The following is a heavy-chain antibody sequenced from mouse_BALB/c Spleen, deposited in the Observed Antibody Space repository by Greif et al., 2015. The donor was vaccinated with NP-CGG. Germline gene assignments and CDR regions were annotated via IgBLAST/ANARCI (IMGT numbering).Heavy chain of an antibody. V-gene: IGHV1-77*01. CDR2: IYPGSGST. Sequence: QVQLQQSGPELVKPGASVKMSCKASGYTFTDYVISWVKQRTGQGLEWIGEIYPGSGSTYYNEKFKGKATLTADKSSNTAYIQLSSLTSEDSAVYFCARSGHYCPFGYWGQGTTLTVSS. J-gene: IGHJ2*01. D-gene: IGHD1-2*01. CDR3: ARSGHYCPFGY. CDR1: GYTFTDYV.